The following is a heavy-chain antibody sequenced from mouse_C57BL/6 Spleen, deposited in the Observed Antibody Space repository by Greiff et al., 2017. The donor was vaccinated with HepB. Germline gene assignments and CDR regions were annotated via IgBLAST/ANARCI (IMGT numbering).Heavy chain of an antibody. J-gene: IGHJ2*01. D-gene: IGHD4-1*01. CDR3: ARELTGYYFDY. V-gene: IGHV1-53*01. CDR2: INPSNGGT. Sequence: VKLQQPGTELVKPGASVKLSCKASGYTFTSYWMHWVKQRPGQGLEWIGNINPSNGGTNYNEKFKSKATLTVDKSSSTAYMQLSSLTSEDSAFYYCARELTGYYFDYWGQGTTLTVSS. CDR1: GYTFTSYW.